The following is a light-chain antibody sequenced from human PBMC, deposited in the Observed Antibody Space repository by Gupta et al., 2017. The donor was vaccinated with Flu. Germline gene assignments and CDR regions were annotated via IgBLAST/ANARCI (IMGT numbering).Light chain of an antibody. J-gene: IGLJ3*02. Sequence: RVTIACTGSSSNVASNSVCWYQPLPVTAPNLLIYASNRRRSGVPDRFSGSKSGTSATLAISGLRAEDEAFYYCAAGDASRNGWVFGGGTKVTVL. CDR2: ASN. V-gene: IGLV1-44*01. CDR1: SSNVASNS. CDR3: AAGDASRNGWV.